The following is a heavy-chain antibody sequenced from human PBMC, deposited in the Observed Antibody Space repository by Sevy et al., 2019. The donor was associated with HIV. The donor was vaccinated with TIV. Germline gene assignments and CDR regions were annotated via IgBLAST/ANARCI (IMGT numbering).Heavy chain of an antibody. CDR3: TAGDLGRFDY. CDR2: IRSKANNYAT. D-gene: IGHD3-16*01. V-gene: IGHV3-73*01. J-gene: IGHJ4*02. Sequence: GGSLRLSCAASGFTFSGAAMFWVRQASGKGVEWIGRIRSKANNYATVYGASVKGRFIISRDDSKNTTYLQMNSLKIEDTAVYYCTAGDLGRFDYWGRGSLVTVSS. CDR1: GFTFSGAA.